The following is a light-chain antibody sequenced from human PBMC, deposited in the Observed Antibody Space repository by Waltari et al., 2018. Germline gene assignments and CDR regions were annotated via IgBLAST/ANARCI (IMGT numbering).Light chain of an antibody. V-gene: IGLV1-44*01. Sequence: QSVLTQPPSASGTPGQRFTIPCSRRSPNIRRNTVTWYQQLPGTAPKLLIYRNNQRPSGVPDRFSGSKSGTSASLAISGLQSEDEADYYCAAWDDSLNGVVFAGGTKLTV. CDR3: AAWDDSLNGVV. J-gene: IGLJ2*01. CDR1: SPNIRRNT. CDR2: RNN.